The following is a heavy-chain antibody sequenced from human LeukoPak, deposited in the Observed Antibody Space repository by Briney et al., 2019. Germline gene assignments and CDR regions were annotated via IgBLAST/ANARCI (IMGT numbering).Heavy chain of an antibody. CDR1: GGSLSSDY. CDR3: ARLGNRDGYNYFPDY. Sequence: SETLSLTCTVSGGSLSSDYWTWIRQPPGKRLQWIGYIYYSGNTNYNPSLKSRVTISVDTSKNQFSLRLSSVTAADTAVYYCARLGNRDGYNYFPDYWGQGILVTVSS. J-gene: IGHJ4*02. V-gene: IGHV4-59*08. CDR2: IYYSGNT. D-gene: IGHD5-24*01.